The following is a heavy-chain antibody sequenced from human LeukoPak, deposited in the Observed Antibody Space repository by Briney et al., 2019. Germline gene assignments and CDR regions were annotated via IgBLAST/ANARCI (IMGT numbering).Heavy chain of an antibody. CDR1: GYSFTSYW. CDR2: IYPGDSDT. Sequence: GESLKISCKGSGYSFTSYWIGWVRQMPGKGLEWMGIIYPGDSDTRYSPSFQGQVTISADKSISTAYLQWSSLKASDTAIYYCVAIVRYCSSTSCPTVFDYWGQRTLVTVSS. CDR3: VAIVRYCSSTSCPTVFDY. J-gene: IGHJ4*02. D-gene: IGHD2-2*01. V-gene: IGHV5-51*01.